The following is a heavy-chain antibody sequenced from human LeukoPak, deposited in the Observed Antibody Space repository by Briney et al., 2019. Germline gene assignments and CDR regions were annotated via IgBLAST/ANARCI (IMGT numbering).Heavy chain of an antibody. J-gene: IGHJ4*02. CDR2: INPNSGGT. CDR3: ARVGIHWDFDC. D-gene: IGHD7-27*01. CDR1: GYTFTGFH. Sequence: ASVKVSCKASGYTFTGFHIHWVRQALGQGLEWMGWINPNSGGTKYAQKFQGRVSMTRDTSISTAYMEVNRLRSDDTANYYCARVGIHWDFDCWGQGTLVTVSS. V-gene: IGHV1-2*02.